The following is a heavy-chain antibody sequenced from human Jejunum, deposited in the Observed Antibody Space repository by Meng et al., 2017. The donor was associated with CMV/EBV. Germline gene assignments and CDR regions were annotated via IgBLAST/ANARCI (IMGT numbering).Heavy chain of an antibody. V-gene: IGHV3-74*01. Sequence: LKISCAASGFTFSSYWMHWVRQVPGKGLVWVSSIKNDGTFTAYADSVKGRFTVSKDNAKDTVYLQMNSLTVEDAAVYYCGDFEAGWGQGTLVTVSS. CDR1: GFTFSSYW. D-gene: IGHD3-3*01. CDR2: IKNDGTFT. CDR3: GDFEAG. J-gene: IGHJ4*01.